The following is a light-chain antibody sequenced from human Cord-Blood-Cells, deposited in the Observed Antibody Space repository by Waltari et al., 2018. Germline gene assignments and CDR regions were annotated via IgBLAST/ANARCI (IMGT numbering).Light chain of an antibody. CDR3: SSYTSSSTYF. CDR1: SSDVGGYVY. Sequence: QSALTQPASVSGSPGQSITISCTGTSSDVGGYVYVSWYQQQQGQAPKLMMYDVSNRPVGVSNRFSGSKSGNTASLTISGLQAEDEADYYCSSYTSSSTYFFGTGTKVTVL. V-gene: IGLV2-14*01. J-gene: IGLJ1*01. CDR2: DVS.